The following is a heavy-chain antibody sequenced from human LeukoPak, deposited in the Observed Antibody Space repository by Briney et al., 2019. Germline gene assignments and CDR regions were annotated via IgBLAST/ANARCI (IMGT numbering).Heavy chain of an antibody. CDR1: GFTFGDYA. J-gene: IGHJ5*02. CDR2: IRSKAYGGTT. D-gene: IGHD2-2*01. V-gene: IGHV3-49*04. Sequence: GGSLRLSCTASGFTFGDYAMSWVRQAPGKGLEWVGFIRSKAYGGTTEYAASVKGRFTISRDDSKSIAYLQMNSLKTEDTAVYYCTTAEGAYCSSTSCLFEAWGQGTLVTVSS. CDR3: TTAEGAYCSSTSCLFEA.